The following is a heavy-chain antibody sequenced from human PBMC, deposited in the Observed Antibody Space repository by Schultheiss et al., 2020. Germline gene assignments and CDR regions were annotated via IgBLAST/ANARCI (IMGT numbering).Heavy chain of an antibody. J-gene: IGHJ4*02. CDR2: INAGNGNT. Sequence: ASVKVSCKASGYTFTSYAMHWVRQAPGQRLEWMGWINAGNGNTKYSQKLQGRVTMTTDTSTSTAYMELRSLRSDDTAVYYCARGYDILTGFDYWGQGTLVTVSS. CDR1: GYTFTSYA. D-gene: IGHD3-9*01. V-gene: IGHV1-3*01. CDR3: ARGYDILTGFDY.